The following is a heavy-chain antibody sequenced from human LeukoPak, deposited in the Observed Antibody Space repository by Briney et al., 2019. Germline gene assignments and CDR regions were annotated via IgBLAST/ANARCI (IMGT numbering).Heavy chain of an antibody. CDR2: IYYTGIS. J-gene: IGHJ3*02. D-gene: IGHD2-8*01. V-gene: IGHV4-39*07. Sequence: NPGGSLRLSCAASGFTFSNYAMSWVRQAPGKGLEWIGTIYYTGISYYNPSLESRVTSSLDTSKNQFSLTLNSVTAADTAVYYCVRADYNGGNPGSFDIWGRGTMVTVSS. CDR3: VRADYNGGNPGSFDI. CDR1: GFTFSNYA.